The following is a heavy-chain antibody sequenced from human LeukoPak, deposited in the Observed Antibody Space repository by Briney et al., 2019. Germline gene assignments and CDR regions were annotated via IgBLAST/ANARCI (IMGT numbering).Heavy chain of an antibody. D-gene: IGHD2-2*01. J-gene: IGHJ4*02. CDR2: INPNSGDT. CDR1: GYTFTGYY. CDR3: AKANPLYCSSTTCLFDY. Sequence: ASVKVSCKASGYTFTGYYMHWVRQVPGQGFEWMGWINPNSGDTNYARKFQGRVTMTRDTSISTAHMELSRLRSDDTAVYYCAKANPLYCSSTTCLFDYWGQGTLVTVSS. V-gene: IGHV1-2*02.